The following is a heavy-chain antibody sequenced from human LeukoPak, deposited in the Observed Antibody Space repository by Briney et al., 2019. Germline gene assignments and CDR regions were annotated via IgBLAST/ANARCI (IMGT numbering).Heavy chain of an antibody. Sequence: PSQTLSLTCAVSGGSISNGGYSWSWIRQPPGKGLERIGTFYHSGGTYYKPSLKRRAILSVDRYKNQLSRRLSSVTAADTAVYYCARDFPGGVNYYGAGSYIWGAFDIWGQGTMVTVSS. CDR1: GGSISNGGYS. CDR3: ARDFPGGVNYYGAGSYIWGAFDI. CDR2: FYHSGGT. V-gene: IGHV4-30-2*01. J-gene: IGHJ3*02. D-gene: IGHD3-10*01.